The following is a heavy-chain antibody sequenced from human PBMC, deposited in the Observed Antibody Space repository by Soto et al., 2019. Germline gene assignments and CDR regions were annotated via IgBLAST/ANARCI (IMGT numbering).Heavy chain of an antibody. CDR3: TSNTNDDDSSGH. Sequence: GGSLRLSCAASGFTFSGSTIYWVRQASGKGLEWVGRIRSKANSYATAYAASVKGRFTISRDDSKNTAYLQMNSLKTEDTAIYYCTSNTNDDDSSGHWGQGTLVTVSS. CDR2: IRSKANSYAT. CDR1: GFTFSGST. D-gene: IGHD3-22*01. J-gene: IGHJ4*02. V-gene: IGHV3-73*01.